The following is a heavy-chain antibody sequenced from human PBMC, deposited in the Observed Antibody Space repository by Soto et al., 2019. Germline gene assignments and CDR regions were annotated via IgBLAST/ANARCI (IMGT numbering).Heavy chain of an antibody. J-gene: IGHJ3*02. D-gene: IGHD1-1*01. CDR1: GFTVSSNY. CDR2: IYSGGST. CDR3: ARDWKNTDAFDI. Sequence: PGGSLRLSCAASGFTVSSNYMSWVRQAPGKGLEWVSVIYSGGSTYYADSVKGRFTISRDNSKNTLYLQMNSLRAEGTAVYYCARDWKNTDAFDIWGQGTMVTVSS. V-gene: IGHV3-53*01.